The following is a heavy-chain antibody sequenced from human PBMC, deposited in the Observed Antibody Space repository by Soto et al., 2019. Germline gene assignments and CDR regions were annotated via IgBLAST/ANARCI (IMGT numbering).Heavy chain of an antibody. CDR1: GGTFSSYT. D-gene: IGHD6-19*01. CDR2: IVPILGIG. Sequence: GASVKVSCKASGGTFSSYTFSWVRQAPGQGLEWMGRIVPILGIGNYAQKFQGSVTITADKSTSTAYMELSSLRSEDTAVYYCAREIAVAGKTSDVFDIWGQGTMVTV. J-gene: IGHJ3*02. CDR3: AREIAVAGKTSDVFDI. V-gene: IGHV1-69*02.